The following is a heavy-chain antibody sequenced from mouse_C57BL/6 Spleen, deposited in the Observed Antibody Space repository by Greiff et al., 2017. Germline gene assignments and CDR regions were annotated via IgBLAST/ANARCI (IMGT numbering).Heavy chain of an antibody. D-gene: IGHD1-1*01. CDR1: GYTFTSYW. V-gene: IGHV1-69*01. CDR2: IDPSDSYT. CDR3: ARNYYGSSSTYYSMDY. Sequence: VQLQESGAELVMPGASVKLSCKASGYTFTSYWMHWVKQRPGQGLEWIGEIDPSDSYTNYNQKFKGKSTLTVDKSSSTAYMQLSSLTSEDSAVYYCARNYYGSSSTYYSMDYWGQGTSVTVSS. J-gene: IGHJ4*01.